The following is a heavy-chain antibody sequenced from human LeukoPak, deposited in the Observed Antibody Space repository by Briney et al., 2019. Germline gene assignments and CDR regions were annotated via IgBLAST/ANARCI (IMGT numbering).Heavy chain of an antibody. D-gene: IGHD2-15*01. CDR3: ARDGGYCVKGVCYFDY. V-gene: IGHV3-21*01. Sequence: PGGSLRLSCAASGFTFSSYSMNWVRQAPGKGLEWVSSISSWNDYIYYADSVKGRFAISRDNAKNSLYVQMNSLRVEDTATYYCARDGGYCVKGVCYFDYWGQGTLVTVSS. CDR1: GFTFSSYS. CDR2: ISSWNDYI. J-gene: IGHJ4*02.